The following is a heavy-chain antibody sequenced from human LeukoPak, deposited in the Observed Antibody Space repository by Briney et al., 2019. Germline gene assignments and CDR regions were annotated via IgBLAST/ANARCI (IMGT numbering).Heavy chain of an antibody. Sequence: ASVKVSCKASGYTFNSHGISWVRQAPGQGLGWMGSISAYNGDKDFAQNFQGRLTMTTDTSTSTAYMELRSLRSDDTAVYYCARDTSPMVSPFDCWGQGTLVTVSS. D-gene: IGHD5-18*01. CDR1: GYTFNSHG. CDR3: ARDTSPMVSPFDC. J-gene: IGHJ4*02. V-gene: IGHV1-18*01. CDR2: ISAYNGDK.